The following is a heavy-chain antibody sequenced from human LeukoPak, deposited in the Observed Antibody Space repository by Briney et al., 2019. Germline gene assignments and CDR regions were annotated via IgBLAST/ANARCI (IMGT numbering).Heavy chain of an antibody. Sequence: GESLRLSCAASGFTFSSYSMNWVRQAPGKGLEWVSSISSSSSYIYYADSVKGRFTISRDNAKNSLYLQMNSLRAEDTAVYYCARDHKVDTAMVYYYYYGMDVWGKGTTVTVSS. V-gene: IGHV3-21*01. CDR1: GFTFSSYS. D-gene: IGHD5-18*01. CDR2: ISSSSSYI. CDR3: ARDHKVDTAMVYYYYYGMDV. J-gene: IGHJ6*04.